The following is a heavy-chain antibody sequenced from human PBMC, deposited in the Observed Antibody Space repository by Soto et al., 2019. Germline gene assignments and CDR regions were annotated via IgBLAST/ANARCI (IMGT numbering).Heavy chain of an antibody. CDR3: ARDPLEGNWFDP. J-gene: IGHJ5*02. Sequence: QLQLQESGSGLVRLSQTLSLTCAVSGGSISSGGYSWNWIRQPPGKGLGWIGYIYHSGSTLYNPSLKSRVTISVDKSKNQCSLKLTSVTAADTAVYYCARDPLEGNWFDPWRQGTLVTVSS. V-gene: IGHV4-30-2*01. CDR2: IYHSGST. CDR1: GGSISSGGYS.